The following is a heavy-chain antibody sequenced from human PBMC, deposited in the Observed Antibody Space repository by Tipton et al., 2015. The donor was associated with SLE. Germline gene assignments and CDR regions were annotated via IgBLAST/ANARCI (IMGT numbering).Heavy chain of an antibody. V-gene: IGHV4-4*07. CDR3: ARGGRTVTKNWFDS. CDR1: GGSICSYY. J-gene: IGHJ5*01. Sequence: TLSLTCTVSGGSICSYYWNRIRPAAGKGLEWIGRVYISGNTNYNPSVQSRVTMSVDTSKNQFSLKLSSVSAADTALYYCARGGRTVTKNWFDSWGQGTLVTVSS. D-gene: IGHD4-17*01. CDR2: VYISGNT.